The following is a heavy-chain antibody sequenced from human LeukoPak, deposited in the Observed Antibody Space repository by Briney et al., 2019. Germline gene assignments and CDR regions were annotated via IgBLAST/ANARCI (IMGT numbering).Heavy chain of an antibody. CDR3: ASCSWYGDDAFDI. Sequence: ASVKVSCKASGYTFTSNAMHWVRQAPGQRPEWMGWISAYNGNTNYAQKLQGRVTMTTDTSTSTAYMELRSLRSDDTALYYCASCSWYGDDAFDIWGQGTMVTVSS. CDR1: GYTFTSNA. V-gene: IGHV1-18*01. CDR2: ISAYNGNT. J-gene: IGHJ3*02. D-gene: IGHD6-13*01.